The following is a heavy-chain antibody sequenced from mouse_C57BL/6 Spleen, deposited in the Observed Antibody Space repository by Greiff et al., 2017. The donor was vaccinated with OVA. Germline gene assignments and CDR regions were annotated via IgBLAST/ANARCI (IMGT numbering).Heavy chain of an antibody. D-gene: IGHD2-5*01. Sequence: EVQLQQSGPELVKPGASVKISCKASGYTFTDYYMNWVKQSPGKSLEWIGDINPNNGGTSYNQKFKGKATLTVDKSSSTAYMELRSLTSEDSAVYYCARSGYSNYYAMDYWGQGTSVTVSS. CDR3: ARSGYSNYYAMDY. CDR2: INPNNGGT. CDR1: GYTFTDYY. V-gene: IGHV1-26*01. J-gene: IGHJ4*01.